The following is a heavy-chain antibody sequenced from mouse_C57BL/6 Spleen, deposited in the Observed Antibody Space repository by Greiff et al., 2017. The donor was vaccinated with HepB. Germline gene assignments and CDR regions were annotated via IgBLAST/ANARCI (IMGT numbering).Heavy chain of an antibody. J-gene: IGHJ2*01. CDR2: IYPGNSDT. Sequence: VQLQQSGTVLARPGASVKMSCKTSGYTFTSYWMHWVKQRPGQGLEWIGAIYPGNSDTSYNQKFKGKAKLTADTSASTAYMELSSLTNEDSAVYYCTRFWDYDERAFDYWGQGTTLTVSS. CDR3: TRFWDYDERAFDY. D-gene: IGHD2-4*01. V-gene: IGHV1-5*01. CDR1: GYTFTSYW.